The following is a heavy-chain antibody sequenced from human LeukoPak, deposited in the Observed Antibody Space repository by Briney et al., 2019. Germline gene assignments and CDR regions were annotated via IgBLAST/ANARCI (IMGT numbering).Heavy chain of an antibody. CDR2: INPSGGST. V-gene: IGHV1-46*01. D-gene: IGHD6-25*01. CDR3: ARSPIRGIRWRPFDY. CDR1: GYTFTSYY. J-gene: IGHJ4*02. Sequence: ASVKVSCKASGYTFTSYYMHWVRQAPGQGLEWMGIINPSGGSTSYAQKFQGRVTMTRDTSTSTVCKELSSLRSEDTAVYYCARSPIRGIRWRPFDYWGQGTLVTVSS.